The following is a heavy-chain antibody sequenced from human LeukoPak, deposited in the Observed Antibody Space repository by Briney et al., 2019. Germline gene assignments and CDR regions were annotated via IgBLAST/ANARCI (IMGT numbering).Heavy chain of an antibody. Sequence: ASVKVSCKASGYTFTSYAISWVRQAPGQGLEWMGWISGHNDDTNYAQKFQGRVTITTDESTSTAYMELSSLRSEDTAVYYCARDRAGRFGVVQFDYWGQGTLVTVSS. CDR2: ISGHNDDT. V-gene: IGHV1-18*01. CDR1: GYTFTSYA. D-gene: IGHD3-3*01. CDR3: ARDRAGRFGVVQFDY. J-gene: IGHJ4*02.